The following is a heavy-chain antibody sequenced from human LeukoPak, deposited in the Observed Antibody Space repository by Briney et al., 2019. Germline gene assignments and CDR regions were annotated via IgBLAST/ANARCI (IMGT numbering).Heavy chain of an antibody. J-gene: IGHJ3*02. Sequence: GGSLRLSCAASGFTFSNYGIHWVRQVPGKGLEWVAFIQYNGSNKYYADSVKGRFTISRDNSKNTLYLQMNSLRAEDTAVYYCARGEDAFDIWGQGTMVTVSS. CDR1: GFTFSNYG. CDR2: IQYNGSNK. CDR3: ARGEDAFDI. V-gene: IGHV3-30*02.